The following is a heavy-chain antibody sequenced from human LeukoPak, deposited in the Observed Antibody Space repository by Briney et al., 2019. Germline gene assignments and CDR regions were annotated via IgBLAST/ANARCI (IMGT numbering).Heavy chain of an antibody. CDR1: GGSISSYY. CDR2: IYYSGST. J-gene: IGHJ4*02. Sequence: SETLSLTCTVSGGSISSYYWSWIRQPPGKGLEWIGYIYYSGSTNYNPSLKSRVTISVDTSKNQFSLKLSSVTAADTAVYYCARESGAAAGTYCFDYWGQGTLVTVSS. V-gene: IGHV4-59*01. CDR3: ARESGAAAGTYCFDY. D-gene: IGHD6-13*01.